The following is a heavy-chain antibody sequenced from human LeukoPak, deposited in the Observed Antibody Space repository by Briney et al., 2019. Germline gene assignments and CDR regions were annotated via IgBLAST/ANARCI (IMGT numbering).Heavy chain of an antibody. CDR2: IYYSGST. D-gene: IGHD6-13*01. J-gene: IGHJ4*02. Sequence: PSETLSLTCTVSGGSISSSSCYWGWIRQPPGKGLEWIGSIYYSGSTYYNLSLKSRVTISVDASKNQFSLKLSSVTAADTAVYYCARYSIAAPGVFDYWGQGTLVTVSS. CDR1: GGSISSSSCY. V-gene: IGHV4-39*07. CDR3: ARYSIAAPGVFDY.